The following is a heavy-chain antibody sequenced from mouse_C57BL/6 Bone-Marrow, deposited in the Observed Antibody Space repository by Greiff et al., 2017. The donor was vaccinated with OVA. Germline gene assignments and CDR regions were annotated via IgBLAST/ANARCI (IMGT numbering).Heavy chain of an antibody. CDR2: LDPSDSYT. D-gene: IGHD1-1*01. CDR1: GYTFTSYW. J-gene: IGHJ1*03. V-gene: IGHV1-59*01. Sequence: QVQLQQPGAELVRPGTSVKLSCKASGYTFTSYWMHWVKQRPGQGLEWIGVLDPSDSYTNYNQQFKGKATLTVDPSSSTAYMQLSSLTSEDSAVYYGARKRTVAYWYFDVWGTGTTVTVSS. CDR3: ARKRTVAYWYFDV.